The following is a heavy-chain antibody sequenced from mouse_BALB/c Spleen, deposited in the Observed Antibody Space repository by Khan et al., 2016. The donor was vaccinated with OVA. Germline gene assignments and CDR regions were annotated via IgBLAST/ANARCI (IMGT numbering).Heavy chain of an antibody. Sequence: EVQLQESGPGLVKPSQSLSLTCTVTGYSITSDYAWNWIRQFPGNKLEWMGYISYSGSTTYNPSLKSRLSITRDTSKDQFFLQLTSVTSEDTATYYCASELGRYYALDYWGQGTSVTVSS. J-gene: IGHJ4*01. CDR1: GYSITSDYA. CDR2: ISYSGST. D-gene: IGHD4-1*01. CDR3: ASELGRYYALDY. V-gene: IGHV3-2*02.